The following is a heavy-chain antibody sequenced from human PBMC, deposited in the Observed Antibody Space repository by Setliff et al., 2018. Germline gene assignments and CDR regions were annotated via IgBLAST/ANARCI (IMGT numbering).Heavy chain of an antibody. CDR2: ISAYNDNT. D-gene: IGHD3-22*01. CDR3: AREGRRYYDSSGYYYDPYYYYYMDV. Sequence: ASVKVSCKASGYTFTNYGISWVRQAPGQGLEWMGWISAYNDNTNYAQKVQGRVTMTTDTSTSTAYMGLRSLTSDDTAVYYCAREGRRYYDSSGYYYDPYYYYYMDVWGKGTTVTVSS. V-gene: IGHV1-18*01. J-gene: IGHJ6*03. CDR1: GYTFTNYG.